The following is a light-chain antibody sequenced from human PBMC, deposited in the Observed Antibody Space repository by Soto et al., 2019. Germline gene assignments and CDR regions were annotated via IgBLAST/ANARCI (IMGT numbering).Light chain of an antibody. CDR3: QSYDSSLSGGV. CDR2: TNS. CDR1: SSNIGAGYD. Sequence: QSVLTQPPSVSGAPGQRVTISCTGSSSNIGAGYDVHWYQQLPGTAPKLLIYTNSNRPSGVPDRFSGSKSGTSASLAITGLQAEAEADYYCQSYDSSLSGGVFGGGTKLTVL. J-gene: IGLJ2*01. V-gene: IGLV1-40*01.